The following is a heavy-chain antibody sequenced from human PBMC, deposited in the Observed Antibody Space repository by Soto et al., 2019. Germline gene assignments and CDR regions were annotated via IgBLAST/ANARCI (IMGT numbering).Heavy chain of an antibody. V-gene: IGHV3-7*03. CDR3: ARGNYYDSSGYGDY. CDR2: IKQDGSEK. CDR1: GFTFSSYW. J-gene: IGHJ4*02. Sequence: EVQLVESGGGLVQPGGSLRLSCAASGFTFSSYWMSWVRQAPGKGLEWVANIKQDGSEKYYVDSVKGRFTISRDNAKNSLYLQMNSLRAEDTAVYYCARGNYYDSSGYGDYWGQGTLVTVSS. D-gene: IGHD3-22*01.